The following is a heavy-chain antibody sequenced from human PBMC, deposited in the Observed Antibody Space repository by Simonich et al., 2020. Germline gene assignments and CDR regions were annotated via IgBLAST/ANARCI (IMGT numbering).Heavy chain of an antibody. D-gene: IGHD2-15*01. Sequence: QVQLVQSGAEVKKPGSSVKVSCKASGGTFSSYAISWVRQAPGQGLEWIGRIIPILGITNYAAKFQGRVTSTADKSTSTAYMELSSLRSEDTAVYYCARGGLADRRIVYYYYMDVWGKGTTVTVSS. CDR1: GGTFSSYA. CDR2: IIPILGIT. J-gene: IGHJ6*03. V-gene: IGHV1-69*09. CDR3: ARGGLADRRIVYYYYMDV.